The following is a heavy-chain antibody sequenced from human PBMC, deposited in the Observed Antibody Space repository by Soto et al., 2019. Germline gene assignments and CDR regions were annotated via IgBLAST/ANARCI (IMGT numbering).Heavy chain of an antibody. V-gene: IGHV3-33*01. CDR3: ARDREGYCSGGSCYPRNWFDP. CDR2: IWYDGSNK. CDR1: GFTFSSYG. Sequence: PGGSLRLSCAASGFTFSSYGMHWVRQAPGKGLEWVAVIWYDGSNKYYADSVKGRFTISRDNSKNTLYLQMNSLRAEDTAVYYCARDREGYCSGGSCYPRNWFDPWGQGTLVTVSS. J-gene: IGHJ5*02. D-gene: IGHD2-15*01.